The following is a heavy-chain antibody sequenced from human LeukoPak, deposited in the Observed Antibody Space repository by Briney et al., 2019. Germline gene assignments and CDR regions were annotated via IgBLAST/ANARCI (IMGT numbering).Heavy chain of an antibody. V-gene: IGHV4-59*01. CDR1: GASINSYY. Sequence: SETLSLTCTVSGASINSYYWSWIRQPPGKGLEWIGCIYYSGGTNYNPSLKSRVTISLDTSKNEFSLKLSSVTAADTAVYYCATDPCEWGQGTLVTVSS. CDR3: ATDPCE. J-gene: IGHJ3*01. CDR2: IYYSGGT.